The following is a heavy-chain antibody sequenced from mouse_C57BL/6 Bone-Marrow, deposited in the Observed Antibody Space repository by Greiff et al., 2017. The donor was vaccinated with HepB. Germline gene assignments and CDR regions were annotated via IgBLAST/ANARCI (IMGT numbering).Heavy chain of an antibody. D-gene: IGHD1-1*01. CDR3: ARPYGSSYVDWYFDV. Sequence: VQLQQPGAELVKPGASVKLSCKASGYTFTSYWMHWVKQRPGRGLERIGRIDPNSGGTKYNEKFKSKATLTVDKPSSTAYMQLSRLTSEDSAVYYCARPYGSSYVDWYFDVWGTGTTVTVSS. J-gene: IGHJ1*03. CDR1: GYTFTSYW. CDR2: IDPNSGGT. V-gene: IGHV1-72*01.